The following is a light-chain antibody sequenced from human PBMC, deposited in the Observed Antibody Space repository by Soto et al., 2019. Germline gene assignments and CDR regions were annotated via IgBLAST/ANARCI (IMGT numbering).Light chain of an antibody. J-gene: IGKJ4*01. CDR2: AAS. CDR1: QSINNF. Sequence: DIQITQSPSSLSASVGDRLTITCRTSQSINNFVNWYQQKPGKAPQLLIFAASSLEGGVPSRFSGDGSGTVFTLTISSLQPEDFATSYCQQSYSVPVTFGGGTKVEIK. V-gene: IGKV1-39*01. CDR3: QQSYSVPVT.